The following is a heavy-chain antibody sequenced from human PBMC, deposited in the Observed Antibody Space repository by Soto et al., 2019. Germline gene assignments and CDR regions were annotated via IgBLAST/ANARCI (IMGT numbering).Heavy chain of an antibody. V-gene: IGHV6-1*01. Sequence: SQTLSLTCAISGDSVSSNRAAWNWFRQSPSRGLEWLGRTYYGSQWYSDYASSMKGRLIINSDTSKNQFSLQLNSVTPEDTAVYYCARNTNTWTLDSWGQGTLVTV. CDR3: ARNTNTWTLDS. D-gene: IGHD1-1*01. J-gene: IGHJ4*02. CDR2: TYYGSQWYS. CDR1: GDSVSSNRAA.